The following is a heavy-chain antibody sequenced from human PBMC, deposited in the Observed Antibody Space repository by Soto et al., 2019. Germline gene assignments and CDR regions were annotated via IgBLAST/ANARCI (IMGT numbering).Heavy chain of an antibody. CDR2: IYHSGST. Sequence: PSETLSHTCAVSGGSISSGGYSWSWIRQPPGKGLEWIGYIYHSGSTYYNPSLKSRVTISVDRSKNQFSLKLSSVTAADTAVYYCARGVLEWLRGWFDPWGQGALVTVSS. D-gene: IGHD3-3*01. CDR1: GGSISSGGYS. V-gene: IGHV4-30-2*01. J-gene: IGHJ5*02. CDR3: ARGVLEWLRGWFDP.